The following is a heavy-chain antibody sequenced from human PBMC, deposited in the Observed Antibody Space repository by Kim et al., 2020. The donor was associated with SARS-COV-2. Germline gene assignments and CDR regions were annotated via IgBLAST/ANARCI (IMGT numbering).Heavy chain of an antibody. CDR1: GYTFTSYD. J-gene: IGHJ1*01. CDR3: ARGPGSSGYPWGAEYFQH. Sequence: DSVKVSCKASGYTFTSYDINWVRQATGQGLEWMGWMNPNSGNTGYAQKFQGRVTMTRNTSISTAYMELSSLRSEDTAVYYCARGPGSSGYPWGAEYFQHWGQGTLVTVSS. V-gene: IGHV1-8*01. D-gene: IGHD3-22*01. CDR2: MNPNSGNT.